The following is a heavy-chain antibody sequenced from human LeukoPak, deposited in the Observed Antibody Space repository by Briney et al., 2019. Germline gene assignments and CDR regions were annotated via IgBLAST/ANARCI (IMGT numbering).Heavy chain of an antibody. V-gene: IGHV4-59*01. J-gene: IGHJ2*01. Sequence: SETLSLTCTVSGGSISSYYWSWIRQPPGKGLEWIGYILYSGITNYNPSLKSRVTISIDTSKNQFSLKLSSVTAADTAVYYCARGAYYYDSSGYNWYFGLWGRGTLVTVSS. CDR1: GGSISSYY. CDR2: ILYSGIT. D-gene: IGHD3-22*01. CDR3: ARGAYYYDSSGYNWYFGL.